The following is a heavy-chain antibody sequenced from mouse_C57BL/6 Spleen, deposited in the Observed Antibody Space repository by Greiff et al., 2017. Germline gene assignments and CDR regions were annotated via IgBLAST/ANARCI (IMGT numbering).Heavy chain of an antibody. D-gene: IGHD5-1*01. CDR1: GYAFSSYW. Sequence: VQLVESGAELVKPGASVKISCKASGYAFSSYWMTWVKQRPGKGLEWIGQIYPGGGGTNYNGKFKGKAPLTADKSSSTAYRHLSSLTSEVSAVYICALVLPFAYWGQGTLVTVSS. J-gene: IGHJ3*01. CDR3: ALVLPFAY. V-gene: IGHV1-80*01. CDR2: IYPGGGGT.